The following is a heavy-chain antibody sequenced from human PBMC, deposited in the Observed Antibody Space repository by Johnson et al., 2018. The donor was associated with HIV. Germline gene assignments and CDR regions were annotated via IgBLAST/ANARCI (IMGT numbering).Heavy chain of an antibody. V-gene: IGHV3-20*04. Sequence: VQLVESGGRVVRPGGSLRLSCVASGFTFDDYGMSWVRQAPGKGLEWVSSIHWNGGSTGYAESVKGRFIISRDDSKDTLHLHMNSLRPEDTAVYFCAREGNWNPTYGFDVWGQGTIATVSS. J-gene: IGHJ3*01. CDR3: AREGNWNPTYGFDV. D-gene: IGHD1-1*01. CDR2: IHWNGGST. CDR1: GFTFDDYG.